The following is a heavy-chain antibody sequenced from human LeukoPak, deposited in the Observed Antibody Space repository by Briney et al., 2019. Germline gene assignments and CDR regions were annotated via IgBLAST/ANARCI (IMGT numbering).Heavy chain of an antibody. V-gene: IGHV4-4*07. CDR1: GGSISSSNW. D-gene: IGHD3-10*01. Sequence: PSETLSLTCAISGGSISSSNWWSWVRQPAGKGLEWIGRIYTSGSTNYNPSLKSRVTMSVDTSKNQFSLKLSSVTAADTAVYYCARDTRWFGEFNYYYYMDVWGKGTTVTISS. CDR2: IYTSGST. CDR3: ARDTRWFGEFNYYYYMDV. J-gene: IGHJ6*03.